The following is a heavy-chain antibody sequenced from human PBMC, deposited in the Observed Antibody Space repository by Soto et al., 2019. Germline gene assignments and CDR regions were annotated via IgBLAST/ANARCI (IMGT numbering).Heavy chain of an antibody. V-gene: IGHV3-21*04. CDR2: ITSHSVYI. CDR3: ANTETIWGDYYYGMDV. CDR1: GFAFDVHS. D-gene: IGHD3-16*01. J-gene: IGHJ6*02. Sequence: GGALRLSCEASGFAFDVHSMNWVRQVPGRGLEWVASITSHSVYIWYADSVKGRFTISRDNSKNTLYLQMNSLRAEDTAVYYCANTETIWGDYYYGMDVWGQGTTVTVSS.